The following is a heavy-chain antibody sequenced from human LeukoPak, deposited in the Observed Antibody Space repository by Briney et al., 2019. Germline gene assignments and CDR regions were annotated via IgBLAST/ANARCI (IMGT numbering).Heavy chain of an antibody. CDR3: AARTTYYYYMDV. V-gene: IGHV4-59*01. J-gene: IGHJ6*03. CDR1: GGSISNYY. D-gene: IGHD1-1*01. CDR2: IYYSGST. Sequence: SETLSLTCTVSGGSISNYYWSWIRQPPGKGLEWIGYIYYSGSTNYNPSLKSRVTISVDTSKNQFSLKLSSVTAGDTAVYYCAARTTYYYYMDVWGKGTTVTVSS.